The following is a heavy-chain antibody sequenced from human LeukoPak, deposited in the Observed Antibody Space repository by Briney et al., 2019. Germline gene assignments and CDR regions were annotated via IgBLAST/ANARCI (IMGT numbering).Heavy chain of an antibody. D-gene: IGHD3-3*01. V-gene: IGHV3-30*03. J-gene: IGHJ4*02. CDR2: ISHDGSSE. CDR1: GFTFSNYA. CDR3: ASRFEWLSSFDY. Sequence: GGSLRLSCAASGFTFSNYAMHWVRQAPGKGLEWVALISHDGSSEYYGDSMKCRFTISRDNSRNTFYLQMNSLRAEDTAVYYCASRFEWLSSFDYWGQGTLVTVSS.